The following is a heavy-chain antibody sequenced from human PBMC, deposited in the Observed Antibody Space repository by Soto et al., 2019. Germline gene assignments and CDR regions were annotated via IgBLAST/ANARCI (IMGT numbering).Heavy chain of an antibody. D-gene: IGHD3-9*01. V-gene: IGHV4-39*01. CDR3: ARHFRETLSGYYPYYFDY. Sequence: QLQLQESGPGLVKPSETLSLTCTVSGGSISSSSYYWGWIRQPPGKGLEWIGSIYYSGSTYYNPSLKSRVTISVDTSKNQFSLKLSSVTAADTAVHYCARHFRETLSGYYPYYFDYWGQGTLVTVSS. CDR2: IYYSGST. J-gene: IGHJ4*02. CDR1: GGSISSSSYY.